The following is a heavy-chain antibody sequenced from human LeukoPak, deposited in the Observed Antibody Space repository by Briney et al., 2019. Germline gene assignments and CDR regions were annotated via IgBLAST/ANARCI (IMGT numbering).Heavy chain of an antibody. CDR2: ISGSGGGT. CDR1: GFSFSNYA. V-gene: IGHV3-23*01. CDR3: AKWKTMAYYDY. D-gene: IGHD4/OR15-4a*01. J-gene: IGHJ4*02. Sequence: GGSLRLSCATSGFSFSNYAMSWVRQAPGKGLEWVSGISGSGGGTYYADSVKGRFTISRDNSKNTLYLQMNSLRAEDTAVYYCAKWKTMAYYDYWGQGTLVTVSS.